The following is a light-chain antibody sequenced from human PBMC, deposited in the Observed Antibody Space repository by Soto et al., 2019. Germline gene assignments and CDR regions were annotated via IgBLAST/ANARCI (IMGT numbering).Light chain of an antibody. CDR2: GSS. J-gene: IGKJ4*01. CDR3: QQSYSSPLT. CDR1: QSISTN. Sequence: DIQMTQSPSSLSASVGDRVTITCRASQSISTNLNWYQQKPGKAPKLLIYGSSNLQSGVPSRFSGSGSGTDFTLTIRSLQPEDFTTYYCQQSYSSPLTFGGGTKVEIK. V-gene: IGKV1-39*01.